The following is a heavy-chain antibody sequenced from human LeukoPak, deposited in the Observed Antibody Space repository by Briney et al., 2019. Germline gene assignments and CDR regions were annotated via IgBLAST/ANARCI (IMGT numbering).Heavy chain of an antibody. Sequence: GGSLRLSCAASGFTFSSAWMSWVRQAPGKGLEWVGRIKSKTDGGTTDYAAPVKGRFTISRDDSKNTLYLQMNSLKTEDTAVYYCTTSTYCTNGVCYTNPYFDYWGQGTLVTVSS. J-gene: IGHJ4*02. CDR1: GFTFSSAW. V-gene: IGHV3-15*01. CDR2: IKSKTDGGTT. CDR3: TTSTYCTNGVCYTNPYFDY. D-gene: IGHD2-8*01.